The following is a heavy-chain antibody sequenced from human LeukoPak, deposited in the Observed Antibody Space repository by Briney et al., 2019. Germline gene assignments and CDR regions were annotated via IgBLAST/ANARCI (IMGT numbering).Heavy chain of an antibody. D-gene: IGHD3-22*01. CDR2: VNNDGSST. CDR1: GFTFSTYW. J-gene: IGHJ4*02. CDR3: TTYYYDSSGYYYPYYFYY. Sequence: PGGSLRLSCAASGFTFSTYWMNWVRQAPGKGLVWVSRVNNDGSSTSYADSVKGRFTISRDSTKNTLYLQMNSLRAEDTAVYYCTTYYYDSSGYYYPYYFYYWGQGTLFTVSS. V-gene: IGHV3-74*01.